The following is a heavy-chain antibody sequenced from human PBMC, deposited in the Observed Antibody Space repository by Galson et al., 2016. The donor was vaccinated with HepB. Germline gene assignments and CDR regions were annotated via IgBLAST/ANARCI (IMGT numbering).Heavy chain of an antibody. CDR2: IGTGDDT. CDR1: GFTFSTYD. Sequence: SLRLSCAASGFTFSTYDMHWVRQVPGKGLQWVSAIGTGDDTYYPDSVKGRFIISRENDKRSLFLQMNSLKAGDTAVYYCVREGLNWEFDSWGQGKMVTVSS. J-gene: IGHJ3*01. V-gene: IGHV3-13*01. CDR3: VREGLNWEFDS. D-gene: IGHD3-9*01.